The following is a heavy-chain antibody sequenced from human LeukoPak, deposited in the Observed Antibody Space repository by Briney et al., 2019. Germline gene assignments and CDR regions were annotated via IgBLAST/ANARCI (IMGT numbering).Heavy chain of an antibody. D-gene: IGHD3-22*01. CDR1: GGSISSYY. CDR3: ARVGYDSSGYGDFQH. J-gene: IGHJ1*01. Sequence: ASETLSLTCTVSGGSISSYYWSWIRQPPGKGLEWIGYIYYSGSTNYNPSLKSRVTISVDTSKNQFSLKLSSVTAADTAVYYCARVGYDSSGYGDFQHWGQGTLVTVSS. CDR2: IYYSGST. V-gene: IGHV4-59*08.